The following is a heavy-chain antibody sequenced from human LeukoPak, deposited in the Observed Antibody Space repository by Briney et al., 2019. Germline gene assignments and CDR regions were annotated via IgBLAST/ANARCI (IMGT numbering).Heavy chain of an antibody. D-gene: IGHD3-3*01. CDR3: ARDPTDYDFWSGYSNNWFDP. V-gene: IGHV3-21*01. CDR1: GFTFSSYS. Sequence: GGSLRLSCAASGFTFSSYSMNWVRQAPGKGLEWVSSISSSSSYIYYADSVKGRFTISRDNAKNSLYLQMNSLRAEDTAVYYCARDPTDYDFWSGYSNNWFDPWGQGTLVTASS. J-gene: IGHJ5*02. CDR2: ISSSSSYI.